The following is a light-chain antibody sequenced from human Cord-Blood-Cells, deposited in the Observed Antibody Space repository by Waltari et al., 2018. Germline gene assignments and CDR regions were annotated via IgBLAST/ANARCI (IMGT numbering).Light chain of an antibody. V-gene: IGKV1-33*01. CDR3: QQYDNLPALT. CDR2: DES. Sequence: DIQMTQSPSSLSASVGDRVTITCQASQDISNYLNWYQQKPGKAPKLLIYDESNLETGVPSRFSGSVSGTDFTFTISSLQPEDIATYYCQQYDNLPALTFGGGTKVEIK. CDR1: QDISNY. J-gene: IGKJ4*01.